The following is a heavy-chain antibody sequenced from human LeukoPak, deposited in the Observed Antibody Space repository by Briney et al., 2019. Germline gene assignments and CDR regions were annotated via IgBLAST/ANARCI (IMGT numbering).Heavy chain of an antibody. J-gene: IGHJ4*02. V-gene: IGHV3-7*01. CDR3: ARGLAAPDH. CDR2: IKQDGSEK. Sequence: GGSLRLSCAASGFTFSSYWMSWVRQAPGKGLEWVANIKQDGSEKHYVDSVKGRFTISRDNAKNSLSLQMNTLRGEDTALYYCARGLAAPDHWGQGTLVTVSS. D-gene: IGHD3-9*01. CDR1: GFTFSSYW.